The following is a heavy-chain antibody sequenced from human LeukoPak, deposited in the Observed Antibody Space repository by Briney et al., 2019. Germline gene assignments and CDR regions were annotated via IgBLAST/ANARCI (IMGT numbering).Heavy chain of an antibody. Sequence: GGTLRLSCAASGFTFSSFGMSWVRQAPGKGLEWVSAISGSGGSTYSADSVKGRFTISRGNAKNSLYLQMNYLSAADTAVYYCARRGDWANYHHYYYMDVWGKGTTVTISS. J-gene: IGHJ6*03. V-gene: IGHV3-23*01. CDR2: ISGSGGST. CDR1: GFTFSSFG. D-gene: IGHD3/OR15-3a*01. CDR3: ARRGDWANYHHYYYMDV.